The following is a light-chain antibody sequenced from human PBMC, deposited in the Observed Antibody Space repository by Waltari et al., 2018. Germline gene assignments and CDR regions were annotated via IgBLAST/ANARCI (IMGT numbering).Light chain of an antibody. Sequence: VLSTSSKKNHVSWYQQQPGQPPKLIIPWSSPRESGVPDRFNGSGSWTDFTLTISSLQSEDVAVYFCQQCYTFPYTFGQGTKLEIK. CDR2: WSS. J-gene: IGKJ2*01. CDR1: VLSTSSKKNH. V-gene: IGKV4-1*01. CDR3: QQCYTFPYT.